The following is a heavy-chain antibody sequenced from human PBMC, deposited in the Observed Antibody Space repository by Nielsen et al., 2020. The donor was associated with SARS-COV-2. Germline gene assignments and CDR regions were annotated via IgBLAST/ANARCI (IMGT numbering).Heavy chain of an antibody. Sequence: GESLKISCAASGFTFSGSAIHWVRQASGKGLEWVGRIRSKANSYTTAYAASVKGRFTISRDDSKNTAYLQMNSLKTEDTAVYYCTRQDLVEMATIDQGDERYYYYYMDVWGKGTTVTVSS. D-gene: IGHD5-24*01. CDR1: GFTFSGSA. J-gene: IGHJ6*03. CDR2: IRSKANSYTT. V-gene: IGHV3-73*01. CDR3: TRQDLVEMATIDQGDERYYYYYMDV.